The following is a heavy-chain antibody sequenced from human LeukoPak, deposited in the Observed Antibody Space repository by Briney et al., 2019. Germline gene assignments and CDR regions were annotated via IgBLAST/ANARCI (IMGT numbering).Heavy chain of an antibody. Sequence: GGSLRLSCAASGFTFSSYWMSWVRQAPGKGLEWVSAISGSGGSTYYADSVKGRFTISRDNSKNTLYLQMNSLRAEDTAVYYCAKGGADCSSTSCYTNYFDYWGQGTLVTVSS. D-gene: IGHD2-2*02. CDR1: GFTFSSYW. CDR3: AKGGADCSSTSCYTNYFDY. CDR2: ISGSGGST. J-gene: IGHJ4*02. V-gene: IGHV3-23*01.